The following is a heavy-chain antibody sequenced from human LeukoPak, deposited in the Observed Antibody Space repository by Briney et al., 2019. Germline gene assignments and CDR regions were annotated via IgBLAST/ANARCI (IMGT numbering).Heavy chain of an antibody. CDR2: IYYTGST. Sequence: SETLSLTCTVSGGSISSYYWSWIRQPPGKGLEWIGYIYYTGSTNYNPSLKSRVTISVDTSKNQFSLKLSSVTAADTAVYYCARRPIVGATADAFGIWGQGTMVTVSS. CDR3: ARRPIVGATADAFGI. V-gene: IGHV4-59*08. D-gene: IGHD1-26*01. J-gene: IGHJ3*02. CDR1: GGSISSYY.